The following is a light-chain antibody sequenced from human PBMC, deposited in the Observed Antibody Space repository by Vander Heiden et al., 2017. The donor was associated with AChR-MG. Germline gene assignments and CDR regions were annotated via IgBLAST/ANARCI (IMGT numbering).Light chain of an antibody. V-gene: IGKV1-33*01. CDR2: DAS. J-gene: IGKJ5*01. CDR1: QDISNY. Sequence: DIQMTQSPSSLSASVGDRVTITCQASQDISNYLNWYQQKPGKAPKLLIYDASNLETGVPSRFSGSGSGTDFTFTISSLQPEDIATDYGQQYDNLPLTFGQGTRLEIK. CDR3: QQYDNLPLT.